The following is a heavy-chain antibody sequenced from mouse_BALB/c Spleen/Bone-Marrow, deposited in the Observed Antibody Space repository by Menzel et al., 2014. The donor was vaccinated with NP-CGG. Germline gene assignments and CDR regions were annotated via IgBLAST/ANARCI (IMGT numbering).Heavy chain of an antibody. J-gene: IGHJ4*01. V-gene: IGHV4-1*02. CDR3: ARPGDYDAMDY. CDR2: INPDSSTI. CDR1: RFDFSRYW. Sequence: EVQLQESGGGLVQPGGSLKLSCAASRFDFSRYWMSWVRQAPGKGLEWIGEINPDSSTINYTPSLKDKFITSRDNAKNTLYLQMSKVRSEDTALYYCARPGDYDAMDYWGQGTSVTVSS.